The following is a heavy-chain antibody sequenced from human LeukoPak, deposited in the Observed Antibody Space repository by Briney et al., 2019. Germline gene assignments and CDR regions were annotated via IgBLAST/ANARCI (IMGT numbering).Heavy chain of an antibody. CDR1: GYSFASYG. Sequence: ASVKVSCKASGYSFASYGITWVRQAPGQGLEWMGWITAYNGDTKYAQKFQGRLTMTTDTSTSTAYMELSSLRSEDTAVYYCARAKKQILAYGMDVWGQGTTVTVSS. CDR2: ITAYNGDT. CDR3: ARAKKQILAYGMDV. J-gene: IGHJ6*02. D-gene: IGHD3-3*01. V-gene: IGHV1-18*01.